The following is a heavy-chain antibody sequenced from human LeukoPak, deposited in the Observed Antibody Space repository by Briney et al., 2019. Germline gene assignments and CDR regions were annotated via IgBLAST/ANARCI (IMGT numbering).Heavy chain of an antibody. CDR1: GGSISSYY. J-gene: IGHJ4*02. V-gene: IGHV4-4*07. CDR2: IYTSGST. D-gene: IGHD2-2*02. CDR3: AREPYCSSTSCYTDY. Sequence: PSETLSLTCTVSGGSISSYYWSWIRQPAGKGLEWIGRIYTSGSTNYNPSLKSRVTMSVDTSKNQFSLKLSSVTAADTAVYYCAREPYCSSTSCYTDYWGQGTLVTVSS.